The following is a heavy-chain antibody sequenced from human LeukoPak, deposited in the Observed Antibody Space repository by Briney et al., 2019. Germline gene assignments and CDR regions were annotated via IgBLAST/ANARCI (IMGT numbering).Heavy chain of an antibody. J-gene: IGHJ4*02. CDR3: ARGYFDWLLPDC. CDR1: GFTFSSYG. Sequence: GGSLRLSCVASGFTFSSYGMHWVRQAPGKGLEWVSYISSSGSTIYYADSVKGRFTISRDNAKNSLYLQMNSLRAEDTAVYYCARGYFDWLLPDCWGQGTLVTVSS. V-gene: IGHV3-48*04. D-gene: IGHD3-9*01. CDR2: ISSSGSTI.